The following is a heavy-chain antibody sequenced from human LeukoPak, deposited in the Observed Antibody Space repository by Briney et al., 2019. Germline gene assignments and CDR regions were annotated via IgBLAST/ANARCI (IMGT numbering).Heavy chain of an antibody. Sequence: GGSLRLSCAASGFPLSSYSINWVRQAPGKGLEWVSAISGSGGSTYYADSVKGRFTISRDNSKSTLFLQMNSLRAEDTAVYYCAKDPRVGSRVATPCHWGQGTLVTVSS. J-gene: IGHJ4*02. CDR3: AKDPRVGSRVATPCH. V-gene: IGHV3-23*01. CDR2: ISGSGGST. D-gene: IGHD5-24*01. CDR1: GFPLSSYS.